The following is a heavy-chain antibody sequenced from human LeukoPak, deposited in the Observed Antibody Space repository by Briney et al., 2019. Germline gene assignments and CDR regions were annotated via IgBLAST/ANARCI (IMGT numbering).Heavy chain of an antibody. Sequence: SETLSLTCTVSGGSISSYYWSWIRQPPGKGLEWIGYIYYSGSTNYNPSLKSRVTISVDTSKNQFSLKLSSVTAADTAVYYCARTYYYGSGSYYPRYYYGMDVWGQGTTVTVSS. CDR1: GGSISSYY. D-gene: IGHD3-10*01. V-gene: IGHV4-59*01. CDR2: IYYSGST. CDR3: ARTYYYGSGSYYPRYYYGMDV. J-gene: IGHJ6*02.